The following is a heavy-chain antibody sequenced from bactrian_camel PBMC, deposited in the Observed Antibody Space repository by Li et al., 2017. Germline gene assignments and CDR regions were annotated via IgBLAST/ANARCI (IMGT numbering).Heavy chain of an antibody. D-gene: IGHD3*01. Sequence: HVQLVESGGVSVQAGGSLRLSCVASGMTISKKVMGWFHQAPGKERVRVANIYTGGGSTYYADSVKGRFTISHDNAKSTLYLQMNNLKPEDTAMYYCAADRALDDDCYVGSLYTNFAYWGQGTQVTVS. CDR2: IYTGGGST. CDR3: AADRALDDDCYVGSLYTNFAY. J-gene: IGHJ4*01. V-gene: IGHV3S54*01. CDR1: GMTISKKV.